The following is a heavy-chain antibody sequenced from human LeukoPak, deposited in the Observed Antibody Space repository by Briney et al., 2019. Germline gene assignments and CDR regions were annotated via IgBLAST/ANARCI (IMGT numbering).Heavy chain of an antibody. J-gene: IGHJ4*02. CDR2: ISSSSGYI. Sequence: GGSLRLSCAASGFTFSSYSMNWVRRAPGKGLEWVSSISSSSGYIYYADSVKGRFTISRDNAKSSLYLQMNSLRAEDTAVYYCARDGSVADPDYWGQGTLVTVSS. D-gene: IGHD6-19*01. CDR1: GFTFSSYS. V-gene: IGHV3-21*06. CDR3: ARDGSVADPDY.